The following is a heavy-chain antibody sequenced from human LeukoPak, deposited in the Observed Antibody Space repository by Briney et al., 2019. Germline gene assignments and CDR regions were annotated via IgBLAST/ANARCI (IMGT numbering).Heavy chain of an antibody. CDR2: IRHDGNKK. Sequence: GGSLRLSCGASGFTFSDYGMHWVRQAPGKGREWVAFIRHDGNKKYLPDSMKGRFTTSRDNAKNSLDLQMNSLKVEDTAVYYCATPAAGPGAEYSLYWGQGTLVIVSS. D-gene: IGHD6-13*01. CDR1: GFTFSDYG. J-gene: IGHJ1*01. CDR3: ATPAAGPGAEYSLY. V-gene: IGHV3-30*02.